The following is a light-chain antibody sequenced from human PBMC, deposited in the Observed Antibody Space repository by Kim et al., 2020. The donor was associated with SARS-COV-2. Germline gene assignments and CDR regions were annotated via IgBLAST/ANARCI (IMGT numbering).Light chain of an antibody. CDR2: KAS. Sequence: SPSTLSATVGDRVTRTCRASQGISSWLAWYQQKPGKAPKLLIYKASSLESGVPSRFSGSGSGTEFTLTISSLQPDDFATYYCQQFNTYSQTFGQGTKLEI. J-gene: IGKJ2*01. CDR3: QQFNTYSQT. V-gene: IGKV1-5*03. CDR1: QGISSW.